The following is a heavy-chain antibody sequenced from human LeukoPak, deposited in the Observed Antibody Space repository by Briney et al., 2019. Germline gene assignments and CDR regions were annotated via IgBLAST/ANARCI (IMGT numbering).Heavy chain of an antibody. J-gene: IGHJ4*02. CDR1: GFIFSTYA. CDR3: AKANKGSGSYDIDQ. V-gene: IGHV3-23*01. Sequence: GGSLRLSCAASGFIFSTYAATWVRQIPGKGLEWVSVISGSGDFKYYADSVKGRFSISRDESENTLYLEMNSLRAEDTAIYYCAKANKGSGSYDIDQWGQGTLVTVSS. CDR2: ISGSGDFK. D-gene: IGHD3-9*01.